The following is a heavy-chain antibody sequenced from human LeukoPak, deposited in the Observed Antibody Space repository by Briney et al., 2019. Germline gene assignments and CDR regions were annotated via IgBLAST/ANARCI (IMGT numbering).Heavy chain of an antibody. Sequence: ASVKVPCKASGFTFTSYDINWVRQASGQGLEWMGWMNPNNGNTGYAQKFQGRVTMTRDTPISTAYMELRGLRSEDTAVYYCVRDGEGVAISVNYWFDPWGQGTLVTVSS. D-gene: IGHD3-10*01. J-gene: IGHJ5*02. CDR3: VRDGEGVAISVNYWFDP. V-gene: IGHV1-8*01. CDR1: GFTFTSYD. CDR2: MNPNNGNT.